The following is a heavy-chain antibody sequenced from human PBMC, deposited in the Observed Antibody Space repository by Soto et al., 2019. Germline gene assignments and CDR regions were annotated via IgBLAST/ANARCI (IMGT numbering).Heavy chain of an antibody. Sequence: GGSLRLSCAASGFTFSSYSMNWVRQAPGKGLEWVSYISSSSSTIYYADSVKGRFTISRDNAKNSLYLQMNSLRAEDTAVYYCARVIPYCTNGVCSNYYYMDVWGKGTTVTVSS. CDR3: ARVIPYCTNGVCSNYYYMDV. D-gene: IGHD2-8*01. J-gene: IGHJ6*03. V-gene: IGHV3-48*01. CDR1: GFTFSSYS. CDR2: ISSSSSTI.